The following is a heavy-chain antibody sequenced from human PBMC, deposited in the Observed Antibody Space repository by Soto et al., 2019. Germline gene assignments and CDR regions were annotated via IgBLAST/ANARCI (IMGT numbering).Heavy chain of an antibody. D-gene: IGHD7-27*01. V-gene: IGHV3-74*01. Sequence: GSLRLSCAASGFTFSTYCMHWVLQAPWKGLVWVSRINIDGSSISDADSVKGRFTISRDNAKNSLYLQMNSLRAEDTAVYYCARWDWGGYYFDYWGQGTLVTVSS. J-gene: IGHJ4*02. CDR2: INIDGSSI. CDR1: GFTFSTYC. CDR3: ARWDWGGYYFDY.